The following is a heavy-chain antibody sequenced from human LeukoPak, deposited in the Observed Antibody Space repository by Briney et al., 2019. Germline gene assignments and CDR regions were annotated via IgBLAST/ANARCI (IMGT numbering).Heavy chain of an antibody. CDR3: VKESMRSAFDI. V-gene: IGHV3-64D*09. CDR1: GFTFSSYA. CDR2: ISSNGGST. J-gene: IGHJ3*02. Sequence: GGSLRLSCSASGFTFSSYAMHWVRQAPGKGLEYVSAISSNGGSTYYADSVKGRFTISRDNSKNTLYLQMSSLRAEDTAVYYCVKESMRSAFDIWGQGTVVTVSS.